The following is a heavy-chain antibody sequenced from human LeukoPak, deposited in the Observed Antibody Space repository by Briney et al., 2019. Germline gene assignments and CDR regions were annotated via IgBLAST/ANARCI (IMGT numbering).Heavy chain of an antibody. V-gene: IGHV3-23*01. D-gene: IGHD3-3*01. J-gene: IGHJ4*02. CDR3: ASGDDFWSDRESGNDY. Sequence: GGSLRLSCAASGFTFSSYAMSWVRQAPGKGLEWVSAISGSGGSTYYADSVKGRFTISRDNSKNTLYLQMNSLRAEDTAVYYCASGDDFWSDRESGNDYWGQGTLVTVSS. CDR1: GFTFSSYA. CDR2: ISGSGGST.